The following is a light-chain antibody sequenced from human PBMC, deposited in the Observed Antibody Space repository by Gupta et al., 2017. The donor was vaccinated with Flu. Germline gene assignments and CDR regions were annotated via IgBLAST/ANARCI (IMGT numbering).Light chain of an antibody. J-gene: IGKJ4*01. CDR2: WAS. V-gene: IGKV4-1*01. CDR1: QSVLYNPNNRNY. CDR3: QLDKSIRFT. Sequence: DVVMTQSPDSLAVSLGERATINCKSNQSVLYNPNNRNYLVWYQQKPGQPPKLLIYWASTRESAVPERFSGSGSGTDFTLTIISLQAEDVAVYYCQLDKSIRFTFGGGTKLEIK.